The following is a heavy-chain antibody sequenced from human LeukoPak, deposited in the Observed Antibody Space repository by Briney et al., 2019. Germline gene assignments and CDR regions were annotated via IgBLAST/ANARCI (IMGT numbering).Heavy chain of an antibody. J-gene: IGHJ4*02. CDR1: GGSITSTNY. Sequence: SETMSLTCGVSGGSITSTNYWTWVRQPPGKGLEWIGEVNLQGSTNYNPSLMGRVAISVDMSENHISLQLTSVTAADTAVYYCAREGGPYRPLDYSGQGTLVTVSS. CDR3: AREGGPYRPLDY. V-gene: IGHV4-4*02. CDR2: VNLQGST.